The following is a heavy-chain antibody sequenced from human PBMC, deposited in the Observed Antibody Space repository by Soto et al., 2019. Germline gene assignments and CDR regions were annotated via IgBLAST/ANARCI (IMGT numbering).Heavy chain of an antibody. CDR1: GFTFTSSA. CDR3: AKGSYDSSGGPFDY. J-gene: IGHJ4*02. CDR2: IGVGSGNR. Sequence: SVKVSCKASGFTFTSSAVQWVRQARGQRLEWIGWIGVGSGNRHYAQKFQERVTITRDMSTNTAYMELSSLRSEDTAVYYCAKGSYDSSGGPFDYWGQGTLVTVSS. D-gene: IGHD3-22*01. V-gene: IGHV1-58*01.